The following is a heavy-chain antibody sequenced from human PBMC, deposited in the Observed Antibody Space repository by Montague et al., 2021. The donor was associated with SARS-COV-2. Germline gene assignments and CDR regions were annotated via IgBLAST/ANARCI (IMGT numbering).Heavy chain of an antibody. J-gene: IGHJ4*02. Sequence: SETLSLTCAVSGDSKNSEKWWSCVRQPQGKGLEWFIEPHQRGGTNYNPSLRSRVSIFLDKSKNQFSLTLTSVTAADTAMYYCASHFVWQQLSTWGQGTLVSVSS. V-gene: IGHV4-4*02. D-gene: IGHD6-13*01. CDR1: GDSKNSEKW. CDR3: ASHFVWQQLST. CDR2: PHQRGGT.